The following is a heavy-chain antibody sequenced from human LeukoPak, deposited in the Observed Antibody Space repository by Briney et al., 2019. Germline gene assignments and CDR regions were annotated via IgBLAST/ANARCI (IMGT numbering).Heavy chain of an antibody. CDR2: IYYSGST. CDR3: ARERGRGFSYYYSMDV. J-gene: IGHJ6*02. CDR1: GGSISSYY. D-gene: IGHD3-10*01. Sequence: SETLSLTCTVSGGSISSYYWSWIRQPPGKGLEWIGYIYYSGSTNYNPSLKSRVTISMDTSKNQFSLKLISVTAADTAVYYCARERGRGFSYYYSMDVWGRGTTVIVSS. V-gene: IGHV4-59*12.